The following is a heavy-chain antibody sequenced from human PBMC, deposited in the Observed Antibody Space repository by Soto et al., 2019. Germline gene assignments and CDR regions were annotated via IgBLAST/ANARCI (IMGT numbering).Heavy chain of an antibody. CDR3: AKAFRVAGIHSCDY. Sequence: ELQLLESGGGLVQPGGSLRLSCAASGFPFSTYAMSWVRQAPGKGLEWVSAISDSGGSTYYADSVEGRFTISRDNSKNALFLQMSSLRAEDTAIYFCAKAFRVAGIHSCDYWGQGTLVTVSS. CDR1: GFPFSTYA. D-gene: IGHD6-19*01. V-gene: IGHV3-23*01. CDR2: ISDSGGST. J-gene: IGHJ4*02.